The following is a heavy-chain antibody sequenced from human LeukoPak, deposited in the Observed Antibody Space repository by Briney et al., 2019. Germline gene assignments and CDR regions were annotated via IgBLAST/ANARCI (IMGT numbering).Heavy chain of an antibody. CDR3: ARSPRGPLWFGELI. Sequence: PSETLSLTCTVSGASISSYYWSWIRQPPGKGLEWIGDIYYSGSIKYNPSLKSRVTMSVDTSKNQFSLKLSSVTAADTAVYYCARSPRGPLWFGELIWGQGTMVTVSS. CDR2: IYYSGSI. D-gene: IGHD3-10*01. V-gene: IGHV4-59*01. CDR1: GASISSYY. J-gene: IGHJ3*02.